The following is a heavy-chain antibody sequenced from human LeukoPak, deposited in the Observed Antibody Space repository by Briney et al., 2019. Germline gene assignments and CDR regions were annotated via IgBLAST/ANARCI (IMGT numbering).Heavy chain of an antibody. V-gene: IGHV4-34*01. CDR2: INHSGST. CDR1: GGSFSGYY. CDR3: ARSEYRSSDRWFDP. Sequence: SETLSLTCAVYGGSFSGYYWGWIRQPPGKGVEWIGEINHSGSTNYNPSLKSRVTISVDTSKNQFSLKLSSVTAADTAVYYCARSEYRSSDRWFDPWGQGTLVTVSS. J-gene: IGHJ5*02. D-gene: IGHD6-6*01.